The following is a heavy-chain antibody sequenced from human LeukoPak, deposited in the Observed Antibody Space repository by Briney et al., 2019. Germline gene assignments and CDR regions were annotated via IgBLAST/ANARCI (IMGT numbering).Heavy chain of an antibody. V-gene: IGHV4-59*01. J-gene: IGHJ6*03. D-gene: IGHD2-2*01. Sequence: SETLSLTCTVSGASISSYYWSWIRQPPGKGLECIGSIYYSGSTNYNPSLKSRVTISVDTSKNQFSLKLSSVTAADTAVYYCARDNCSSTSCYGYYYYCYMDVWGKGTTVTVSS. CDR3: ARDNCSSTSCYGYYYYCYMDV. CDR2: IYYSGST. CDR1: GASISSYY.